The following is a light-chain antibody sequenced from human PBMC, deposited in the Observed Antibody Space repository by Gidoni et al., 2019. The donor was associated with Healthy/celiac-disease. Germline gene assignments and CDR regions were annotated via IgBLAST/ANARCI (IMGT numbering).Light chain of an antibody. V-gene: IGKV3-15*01. CDR2: GAS. CDR1: QSVSSN. CDR3: QQYNNWPPYT. Sequence: DIVLTQSPATLSVSPGERATLSCRASQSVSSNLAWYQQKPGHAPRLLIYGASTRATGIPARFSGSGSGTEFTLTISSLQSEDFAVYYCQQYNNWPPYTFGQGTKLEIK. J-gene: IGKJ2*01.